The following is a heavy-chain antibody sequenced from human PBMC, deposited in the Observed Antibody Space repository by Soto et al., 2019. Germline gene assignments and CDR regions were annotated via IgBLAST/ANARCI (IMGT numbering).Heavy chain of an antibody. J-gene: IGHJ4*02. CDR2: ISGSGGST. V-gene: IGHV3-23*01. D-gene: IGHD6-19*01. Sequence: GGSLRLSCAASGSTFSSYAMSWVRQAPGKGLEWVSAISGSGGSTYYADSVKGRFTISRDNSKNTLYLQMNSLRAEDTAVYYCAKDVAVAGNFDYWGQGTLVTVSS. CDR1: GSTFSSYA. CDR3: AKDVAVAGNFDY.